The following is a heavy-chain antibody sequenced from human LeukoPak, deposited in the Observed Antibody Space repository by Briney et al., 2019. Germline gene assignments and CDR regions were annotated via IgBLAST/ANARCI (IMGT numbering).Heavy chain of an antibody. Sequence: AXGYTFTSYGISWVRQAPGQGLEWMGWISAYNGNTNYAQKLQGRVTMTTDTSTSTAYMELRSLRSDDTAVYYCARGVGAKGENWFDPWGQGTLVTVSS. D-gene: IGHD1-26*01. V-gene: IGHV1-18*01. CDR3: ARGVGAKGENWFDP. J-gene: IGHJ5*02. CDR1: GYTFTSYG. CDR2: ISAYNGNT.